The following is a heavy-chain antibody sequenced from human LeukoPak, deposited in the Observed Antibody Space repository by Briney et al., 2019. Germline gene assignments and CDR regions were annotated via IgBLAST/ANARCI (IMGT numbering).Heavy chain of an antibody. V-gene: IGHV3-7*05. Sequence: GGSLRLSCAASGFSFSTYWMSWVRQAPGKGLEWVANIKPDGSEKYYVDSVKGRFTFSRDNTKNSLYLQMTSLRAEDTAVYYCARGGNWAFEYWGQGILVTVSS. D-gene: IGHD1-1*01. CDR1: GFSFSTYW. J-gene: IGHJ4*02. CDR3: ARGGNWAFEY. CDR2: IKPDGSEK.